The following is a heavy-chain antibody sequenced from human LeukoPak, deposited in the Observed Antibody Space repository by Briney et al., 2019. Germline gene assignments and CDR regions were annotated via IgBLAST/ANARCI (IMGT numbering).Heavy chain of an antibody. CDR3: ASFDRTRASDAFDI. J-gene: IGHJ3*02. V-gene: IGHV1-18*01. D-gene: IGHD3-9*01. CDR1: GYTFTSYD. Sequence: ASVKVSCKASGYTFTSYDINWVRQATGQGLEWMGGIIPIFGTANYAQKLQGRVTMTTDTSTSTAYMELRSLRSDDTAVYCCASFDRTRASDAFDIWGQGTMVTVSS. CDR2: IIPIFGTA.